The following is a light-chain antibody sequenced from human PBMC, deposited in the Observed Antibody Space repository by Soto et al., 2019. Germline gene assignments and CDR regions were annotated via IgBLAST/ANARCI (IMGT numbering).Light chain of an antibody. J-gene: IGKJ1*01. Sequence: IPLTQSPSSLSASVGARVTITCRASQGINTFLAWFQQKSGKAPKLLIYAASPLQSGVPSRFSGSGSGTDFTLTISSLQPEDFATYYCQQYNSYPWTFAQGTKV. CDR2: AAS. CDR1: QGINTF. V-gene: IGKV1-9*01. CDR3: QQYNSYPWT.